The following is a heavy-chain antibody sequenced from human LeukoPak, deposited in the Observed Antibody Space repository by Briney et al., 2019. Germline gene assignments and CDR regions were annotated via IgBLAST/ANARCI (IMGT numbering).Heavy chain of an antibody. J-gene: IGHJ4*02. V-gene: IGHV3-66*01. CDR3: ARGLYSSRWYYN. CDR1: EFSVGSDY. Sequence: GGSLRLSCAASEFSVGSDYMTWVRQAPGKGLEWVSLIYSGGSTYYADSVKGRFTISRDNSKNTLYLQMNSLRAEDTAVYYCARGLYSSRWYYNWGQGTLVTVSS. D-gene: IGHD6-13*01. CDR2: IYSGGST.